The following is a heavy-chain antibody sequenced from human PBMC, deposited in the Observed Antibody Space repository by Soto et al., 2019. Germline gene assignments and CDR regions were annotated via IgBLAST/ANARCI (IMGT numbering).Heavy chain of an antibody. CDR2: IYPGDSDT. CDR3: ARGVYDSNGYYFY. Sequence: PGAAQKISCRGSGYSFTSYWIAWVRQMPRKGLEWMGIIYPGDSDTRYSTSFQGQVTISADKSISTAYLQWSSLKASDTAMYYCARGVYDSNGYYFYWGQGTRVTVSS. J-gene: IGHJ4*02. D-gene: IGHD3-22*01. CDR1: GYSFTSYW. V-gene: IGHV5-51*01.